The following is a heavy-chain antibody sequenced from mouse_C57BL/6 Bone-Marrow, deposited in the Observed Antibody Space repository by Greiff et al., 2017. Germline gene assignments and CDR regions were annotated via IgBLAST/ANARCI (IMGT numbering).Heavy chain of an antibody. CDR2: ILPGSGST. CDR3: ARSGIYYDYDPDY. D-gene: IGHD2-4*01. J-gene: IGHJ2*01. Sequence: QVQLKQSGAELMKPGASVKLSCKATGYTFTGYWIEWVKQRPGHGLEWIGEILPGSGSTNYNEKFKGKATFTADTPSNTAYMQLSSLTTEDSSIDYCARSGIYYDYDPDYWGQGTTLTVSS. CDR1: GYTFTGYW. V-gene: IGHV1-9*01.